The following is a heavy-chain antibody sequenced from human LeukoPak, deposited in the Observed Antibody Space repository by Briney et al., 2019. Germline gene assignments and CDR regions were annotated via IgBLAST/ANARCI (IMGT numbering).Heavy chain of an antibody. CDR1: GYTFTTYA. J-gene: IGHJ4*02. CDR3: VRNVVRTGYYDN. Sequence: ASVKVSCKASGYTFTTYAIHWVRPAPGQSLEWMGWINAGNGDTAYSQKFQGRVTITRDTSASTAYMQLSGLRSEDTAVYYCVRNVVRTGYYDNWGQGTLVTVSS. CDR2: INAGNGDT. V-gene: IGHV1-3*01. D-gene: IGHD2-21*01.